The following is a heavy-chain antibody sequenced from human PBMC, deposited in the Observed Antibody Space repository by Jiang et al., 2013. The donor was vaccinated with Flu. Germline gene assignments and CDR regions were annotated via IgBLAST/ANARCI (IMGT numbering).Heavy chain of an antibody. Sequence: VQLLESGGGLVQPGGSLRLSCAASGFTFSIYAMNWVRQAPGKGLEWVSVISSDGDSAYYADSVKGRFTISRDNSQNTLYLQMNSLRGEDTAVYYCAKAREGLSWYETNWGQGTLVTVSS. CDR2: ISSDGDSA. V-gene: IGHV3-23*01. CDR3: AKAREGLSWYETN. CDR1: GFTFSIYA. D-gene: IGHD6-13*01. J-gene: IGHJ4*02.